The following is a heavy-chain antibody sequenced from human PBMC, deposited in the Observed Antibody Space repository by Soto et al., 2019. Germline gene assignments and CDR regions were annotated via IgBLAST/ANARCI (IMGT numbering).Heavy chain of an antibody. V-gene: IGHV1-69*13. Sequence: SVKVSCKASGGTFRSYAISWVRQAPGQGLEWMGGIIPIFGTAKYAQKFPGRVTITSDESTSTAYMELSSLRSEDTDVYYCARGPLGQYGDYVGFDDWGQGTLVTVSS. J-gene: IGHJ4*02. CDR2: IIPIFGTA. CDR1: GGTFRSYA. D-gene: IGHD4-17*01. CDR3: ARGPLGQYGDYVGFDD.